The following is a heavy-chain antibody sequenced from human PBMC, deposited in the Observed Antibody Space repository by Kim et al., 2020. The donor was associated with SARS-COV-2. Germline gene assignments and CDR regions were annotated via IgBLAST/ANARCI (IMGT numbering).Heavy chain of an antibody. J-gene: IGHJ6*02. CDR3: ARVSDYYGSGITAVNYCYYGMDV. Sequence: ASVKVSCKASGYTFTSYDINWVRQATGQGLEWMGWMNPNSGNTGYAQKFQGRVTMTRNTSISTAYMELSSLRSEDTAVYYCARVSDYYGSGITAVNYCYYGMDVWGQGTTGTVSS. CDR2: MNPNSGNT. D-gene: IGHD3-10*01. V-gene: IGHV1-8*01. CDR1: GYTFTSYD.